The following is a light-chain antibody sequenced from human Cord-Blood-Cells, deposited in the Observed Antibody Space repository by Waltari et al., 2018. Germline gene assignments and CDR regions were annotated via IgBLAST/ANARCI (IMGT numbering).Light chain of an antibody. Sequence: QSALTQPASVSGSPGQSITISCTGHSSDVGGYYYVSWYQQHQGKAPKLMIYDFRKRPSGVFNRFSGSKSGNTASLTISGLQAEDEADYYCSSYTSSSTWVFGGGTKLTVL. CDR2: DFR. V-gene: IGLV2-14*01. CDR1: SSDVGGYYY. CDR3: SSYTSSSTWV. J-gene: IGLJ3*02.